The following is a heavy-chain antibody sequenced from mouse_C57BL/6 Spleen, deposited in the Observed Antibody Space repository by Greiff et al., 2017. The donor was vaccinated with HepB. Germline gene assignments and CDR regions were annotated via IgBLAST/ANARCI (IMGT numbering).Heavy chain of an antibody. CDR3: TRMGLLRFFDY. J-gene: IGHJ2*01. CDR2: ISSGGDYI. Sequence: EVKLMESGEGLVKPGGSLKLSCAASGFTFSSYAMSWVRQTPEKRLEWVAYISSGGDYIYYADTVKGRFTISRDNARYTLYLQMSSLKSEDTAMYYCTRMGLLRFFDYWGQGTTLTVSS. CDR1: GFTFSSYA. D-gene: IGHD1-1*01. V-gene: IGHV5-9-1*02.